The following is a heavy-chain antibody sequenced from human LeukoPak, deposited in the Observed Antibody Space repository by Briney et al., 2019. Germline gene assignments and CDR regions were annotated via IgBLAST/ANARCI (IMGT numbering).Heavy chain of an antibody. Sequence: SSETLSLTCAVSGYSISSGYYWSWIRQPPGKGLEWIGEINHSGSTNYNPSLKSRVTISVDTSKNQFSLKLSSVTAADTAVYYCASLDVVVNYWGQGTLVTVSS. CDR2: INHSGST. CDR3: ASLDVVVNY. CDR1: GYSISSGYY. J-gene: IGHJ4*02. D-gene: IGHD2-15*01. V-gene: IGHV4-34*01.